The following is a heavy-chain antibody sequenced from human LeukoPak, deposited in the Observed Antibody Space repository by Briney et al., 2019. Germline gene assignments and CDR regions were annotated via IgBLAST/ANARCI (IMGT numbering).Heavy chain of an antibody. J-gene: IGHJ4*02. D-gene: IGHD6-6*01. CDR3: ARGGYSSSPYYFDY. CDR2: IYHSGST. Sequence: SETLSLTCTVSGGSISSGGYYWSWIRQPPGKGLEWIGYIYHSGSTYYNPSLKSRVTISVDRSKNQFSLKLSSVTAADTAVDYCARGGYSSSPYYFDYWGQGTLVTVSS. CDR1: GGSISSGGYY. V-gene: IGHV4-30-2*01.